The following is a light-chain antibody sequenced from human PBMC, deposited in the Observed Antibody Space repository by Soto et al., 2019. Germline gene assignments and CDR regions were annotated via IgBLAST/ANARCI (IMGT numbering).Light chain of an antibody. CDR1: QSVSSSY. V-gene: IGKV3-20*01. CDR3: QQYGSSPWT. Sequence: EIVLTQSPGTLSLSPGERATLSCRASQSVSSSYLAWYQQKPGQAPRLLIYGASSRATVIPDRVSGSGSGKDFTLTISILEPEDFAVYYCQQYGSSPWTIGQGTKVDIK. J-gene: IGKJ1*01. CDR2: GAS.